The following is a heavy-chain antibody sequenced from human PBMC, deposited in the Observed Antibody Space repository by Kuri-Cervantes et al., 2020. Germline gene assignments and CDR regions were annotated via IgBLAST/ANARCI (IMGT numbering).Heavy chain of an antibody. V-gene: IGHV1-18*01. J-gene: IGHJ6*02. CDR3: ARDCSGGSCFVFGMDV. CDR1: GYTFTSYR. D-gene: IGHD2-15*01. Sequence: ASVKVSCKASGYTFTSYRISWVRQAPGQGLEWMGWISAYNGNTNYAQKLQGRVTMTTDTSTSTAYMELRSLRSDDTAVYYCARDCSGGSCFVFGMDVWGQGTTVTVSS. CDR2: ISAYNGNT.